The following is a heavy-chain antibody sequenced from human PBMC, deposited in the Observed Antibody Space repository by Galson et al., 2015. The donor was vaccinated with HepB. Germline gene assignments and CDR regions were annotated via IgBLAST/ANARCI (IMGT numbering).Heavy chain of an antibody. CDR3: ARPTRFHGEYYFDY. D-gene: IGHD3-3*01. Sequence: QTGGEVKKPGESLKISCKGSGYSFPSYWISWVRQMPGKGLEWMGRIEPSDSYTNYSPSFQGHVTISADKSISTAYLQWSSLKASDTAMYYCARPTRFHGEYYFDYWGQGTLVTVSS. J-gene: IGHJ4*02. CDR1: GYSFPSYW. V-gene: IGHV5-10-1*01. CDR2: IEPSDSYT.